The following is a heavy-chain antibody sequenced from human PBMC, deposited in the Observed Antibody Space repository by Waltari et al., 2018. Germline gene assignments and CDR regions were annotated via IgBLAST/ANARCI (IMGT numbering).Heavy chain of an antibody. CDR2: ISYDGSNK. J-gene: IGHJ6*02. CDR1: GFTFSSYA. CDR3: ARAEGSGWPYYYYYGMDV. V-gene: IGHV3-30*01. Sequence: QVQLVESGGGVVQPGRSLRLSCAASGFTFSSYAMHWVRQAPGKGLEWVAVISYDGSNKDYADSVKGRFTISRDNSKNTLYLQMNSLRAEDTAVYYCARAEGSGWPYYYYYGMDVWGQGTTVTVSS. D-gene: IGHD6-19*01.